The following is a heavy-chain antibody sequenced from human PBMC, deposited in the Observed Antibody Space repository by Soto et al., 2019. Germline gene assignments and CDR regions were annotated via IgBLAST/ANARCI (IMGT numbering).Heavy chain of an antibody. CDR3: AKSRGAIIDH. J-gene: IGHJ4*02. CDR2: ISYSRSNK. CDR1: GFTFSRYS. D-gene: IGHD3-10*01. Sequence: GSLRLSCAASGFTFSRYSMNWVRQAPGKGLEWVSAISYSRSNKYYADSVKGRFTISRDNSKSTLYLQMNSLRAEDTAVYYCAKSRGAIIDHWGQGTLVTVSS. V-gene: IGHV3-21*01.